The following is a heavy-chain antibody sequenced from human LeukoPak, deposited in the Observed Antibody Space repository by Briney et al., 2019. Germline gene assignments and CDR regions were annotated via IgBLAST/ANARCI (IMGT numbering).Heavy chain of an antibody. D-gene: IGHD1-20*01. V-gene: IGHV4-34*01. Sequence: SETLSLTCAVYRGSFSGYYWSWIRQPPGKGLEWIGEINHSGSTNYNPSLKSRVTISVDTSKNQFSLKLSSVTAADTAVYYCASKVTGTPQTGNWFDPWGQGTLVTVSS. CDR1: RGSFSGYY. J-gene: IGHJ5*02. CDR3: ASKVTGTPQTGNWFDP. CDR2: INHSGST.